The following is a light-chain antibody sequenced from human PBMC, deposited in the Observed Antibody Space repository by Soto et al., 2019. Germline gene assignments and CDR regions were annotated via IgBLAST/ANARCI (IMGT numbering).Light chain of an antibody. Sequence: DIPMTQSPSSLSASVGDIVTITCRASRGVSRILNWYQQKPGKAPKLLIYSASTLQSGVPSRFSGSGSGTDFTLVISSLQPEDFATYYCQQTYSSPFTFGPGTKLEIK. V-gene: IGKV1-39*01. J-gene: IGKJ2*01. CDR1: RGVSRI. CDR3: QQTYSSPFT. CDR2: SAS.